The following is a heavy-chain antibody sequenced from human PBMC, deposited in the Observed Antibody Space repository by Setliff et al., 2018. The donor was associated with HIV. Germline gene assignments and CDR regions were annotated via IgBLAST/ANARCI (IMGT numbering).Heavy chain of an antibody. V-gene: IGHV4-59*04. Sequence: TSETLSLTCTVSGASINDFHWNWIRQPPGKGLEWIGNIYYSGSTYYNPSLKGRVTISVDTSRNQFSLKLSSLTAADTAVYFCARWYSYYFDYWGQGTLVTVSS. D-gene: IGHD2-21*01. CDR3: ARWYSYYFDY. CDR2: IYYSGST. CDR1: GASINDFH. J-gene: IGHJ4*02.